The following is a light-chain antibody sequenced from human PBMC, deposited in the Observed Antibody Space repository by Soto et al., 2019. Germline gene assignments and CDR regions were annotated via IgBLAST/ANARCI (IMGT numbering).Light chain of an antibody. J-gene: IGKJ4*01. CDR1: QGIGTS. CDR3: QKYNAAPLS. V-gene: IGKV1-27*01. Sequence: DIQMTQSPSSLSAYVGDRVTITCRASQGIGTSLVWYQQKPGKAPRLLIHGASTLQSGVPSRFSGSGSGIDFTLIISSLQPEDVATYYCQKYNAAPLSFGGGTKVEIK. CDR2: GAS.